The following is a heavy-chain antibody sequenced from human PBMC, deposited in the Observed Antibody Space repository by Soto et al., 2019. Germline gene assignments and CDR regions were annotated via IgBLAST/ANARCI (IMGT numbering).Heavy chain of an antibody. CDR1: GGTFSSYA. CDR3: ARDNITIFGVVIISDYYYYGMDV. D-gene: IGHD3-3*01. V-gene: IGHV1-69*01. Sequence: QVQLVQSGAEVKKPGSSVKVSCKASGGTFSSYAISWVRQAPGQGLEWMGGIIPIFGTANYAQKFQGRVTITADESMSTAYMELSSLRSEDTAVYYCARDNITIFGVVIISDYYYYGMDVWGQGTTVTVSS. CDR2: IIPIFGTA. J-gene: IGHJ6*02.